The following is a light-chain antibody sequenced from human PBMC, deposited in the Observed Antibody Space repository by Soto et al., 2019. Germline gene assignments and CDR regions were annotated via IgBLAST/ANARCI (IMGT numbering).Light chain of an antibody. V-gene: IGKV3-11*01. CDR2: RAS. CDR3: QQRSNWRT. CDR1: QNIYSN. Sequence: IVMTQSPATLSVSPGESATLSCRASQNIYSNIAWYQQRPGQAPRLLIYRASTRAPGVPARFSGSGSGTDFTLTISSLEPEDFAVYYCQQRSNWRTFGQGTKVDIK. J-gene: IGKJ1*01.